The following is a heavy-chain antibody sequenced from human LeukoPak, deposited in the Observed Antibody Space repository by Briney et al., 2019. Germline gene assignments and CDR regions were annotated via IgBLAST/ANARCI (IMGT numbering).Heavy chain of an antibody. CDR2: IKNDGTVK. CDR3: AQDSYSKGDY. Sequence: GGSLRLSCAASGFTFSSYWMSWMRQAPGKGLEWVANIKNDGTVKNYVDSVKGRFTISRDNAKNSLYLQMNSLRAEDTGVYYCAQDSYSKGDYWGQGVLVTVSS. J-gene: IGHJ4*02. CDR1: GFTFSSYW. D-gene: IGHD5-18*01. V-gene: IGHV3-7*01.